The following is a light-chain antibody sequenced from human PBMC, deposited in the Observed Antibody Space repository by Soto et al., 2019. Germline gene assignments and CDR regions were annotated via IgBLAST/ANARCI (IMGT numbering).Light chain of an antibody. CDR3: QQYNSYSYP. CDR1: QTISTW. CDR2: GAS. J-gene: IGKJ2*01. V-gene: IGKV1-5*01. Sequence: DIQMTQSPSTLSASVGDRVTLTCRASQTISTWLAWDQQKPGKAPKLLIYGASSLQTGVPSRFSGSGSGTEFTLTISRLQPDDFATYYCQQYNSYSYPFGQRTKLEIK.